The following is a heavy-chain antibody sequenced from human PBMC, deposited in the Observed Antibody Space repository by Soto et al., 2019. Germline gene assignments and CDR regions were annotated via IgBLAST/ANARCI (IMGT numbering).Heavy chain of an antibody. Sequence: HPGGSLRLSCAASGFTFSSYAMHWVRQAPGKGLEWVAVISYDGSNKYYADSVKGRFTISRDNSKNTLYLQMNSLRAEDTAVYYCARAGLSKTLRLVAATELDYWGQGTLVTVSS. J-gene: IGHJ4*02. CDR2: ISYDGSNK. D-gene: IGHD2-15*01. CDR1: GFTFSSYA. V-gene: IGHV3-30-3*01. CDR3: ARAGLSKTLRLVAATELDY.